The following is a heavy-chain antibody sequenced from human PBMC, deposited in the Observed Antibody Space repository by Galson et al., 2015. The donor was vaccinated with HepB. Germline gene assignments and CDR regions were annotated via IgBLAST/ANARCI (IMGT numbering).Heavy chain of an antibody. CDR3: TSKRWGGPEYFDY. CDR1: GFTFGDYA. CDR2: IRKKDYGGTT. J-gene: IGHJ4*02. Sequence: SLRLSCAASGFTFGDYAMNWVRQAPGKGLEWVGFIRKKDYGGTTEYAASVKGRFTISRDDSKSIAYLQMNSLKTEDTAVYYCTSKRWGGPEYFDYWGQGALVTVSS. D-gene: IGHD4-23*01. V-gene: IGHV3-49*04.